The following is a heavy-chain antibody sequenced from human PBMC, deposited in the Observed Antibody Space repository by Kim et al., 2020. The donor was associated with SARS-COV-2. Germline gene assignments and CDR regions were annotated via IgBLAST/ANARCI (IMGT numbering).Heavy chain of an antibody. V-gene: IGHV1-2*02. J-gene: IGHJ4*02. CDR2: NPNSGGT. CDR3: TREDY. Sequence: NPNSGGTTYTQKFQGRVIMTRDTSISTAYMELSRLTSDDTAVYYCTREDYWGQGTLVTVSS.